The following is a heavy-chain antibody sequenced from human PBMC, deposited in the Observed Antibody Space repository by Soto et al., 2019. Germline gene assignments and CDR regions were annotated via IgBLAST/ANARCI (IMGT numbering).Heavy chain of an antibody. CDR3: TTDLSCGPYSHNGY. D-gene: IGHD2-21*01. V-gene: IGHV3-15*07. CDR2: IKTIKAGATT. J-gene: IGHJ4*02. CDR1: DFTFTKAW. Sequence: EVQLVESGGGLVKPGGSLRLSCAASDFTFTKAWMNWVRQAPGKGLEWVGRIKTIKAGATTDYPAPVKGRFTMSRDDSRNTLYLQMNSLKTEDTAMYYCTTDLSCGPYSHNGYWGQGTLVTVSS.